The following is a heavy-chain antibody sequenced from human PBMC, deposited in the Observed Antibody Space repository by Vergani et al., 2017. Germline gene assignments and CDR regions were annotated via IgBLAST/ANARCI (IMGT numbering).Heavy chain of an antibody. CDR1: GASFRSSNYY. Sequence: QLQLQESGPGLVKPSATLSLTCSVSGASFRSSNYYWGWIRQPPGKGLEWIASIYYSGRTYYNPSLKSRVTISVDTSKNQFSLKLSSVTAADTAVYFCARHSTVEWLVRLGWIDPWGQGILVTVSS. J-gene: IGHJ5*02. CDR2: IYYSGRT. CDR3: ARHSTVEWLVRLGWIDP. V-gene: IGHV4-39*01. D-gene: IGHD3-3*01.